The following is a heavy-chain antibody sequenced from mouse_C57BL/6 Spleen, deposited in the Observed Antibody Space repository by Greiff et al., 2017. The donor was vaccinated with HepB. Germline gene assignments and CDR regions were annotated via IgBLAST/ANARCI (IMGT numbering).Heavy chain of an antibody. Sequence: EVHLVESGPGLVKPSQSLSLTCSVTGYSITSGYYWNWIRQFPGNQLEWMGYISYDGSNNYNPSLKNRISITRDTSKNQFFLKLNSVTTEDTATYYCARCHDGYHPWFAYWGQGTLVTVSA. D-gene: IGHD2-3*01. CDR2: ISYDGSN. CDR1: GYSITSGYY. J-gene: IGHJ3*01. CDR3: ARCHDGYHPWFAY. V-gene: IGHV3-6*01.